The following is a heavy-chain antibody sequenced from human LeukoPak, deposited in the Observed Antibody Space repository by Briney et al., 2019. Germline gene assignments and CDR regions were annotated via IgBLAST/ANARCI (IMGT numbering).Heavy chain of an antibody. CDR1: GFTFSSYW. Sequence: PGGSLRLSCAASGFTFSSYWMSWVRQAPGKGLEWVANIKQDGSEKYYVDSVKGGFTISRDKAKKSLYLQMNRQRDEERGGYYCARDRKVPRRYFDWLFGDDAFDIWGQGTMVTVSS. CDR3: ARDRKVPRRYFDWLFGDDAFDI. V-gene: IGHV3-7*01. CDR2: IKQDGSEK. J-gene: IGHJ3*02. D-gene: IGHD3-9*01.